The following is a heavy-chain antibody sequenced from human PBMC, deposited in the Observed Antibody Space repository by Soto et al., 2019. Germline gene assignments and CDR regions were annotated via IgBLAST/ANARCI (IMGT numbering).Heavy chain of an antibody. D-gene: IGHD3-22*01. CDR2: IIPIFGTA. Sequence: QVQLVQSGAEVKKPGSSVKVSCKASGGTFSSYAISWVRQAPGQGLEWMGGIIPIFGTANYAQKFQGRVTITADESTSTDYMELSSLRPEATAVYYCASLIWVTVIVVVKSYWYFDLWGRGTLVTVSS. CDR1: GGTFSSYA. V-gene: IGHV1-69*01. CDR3: ASLIWVTVIVVVKSYWYFDL. J-gene: IGHJ2*01.